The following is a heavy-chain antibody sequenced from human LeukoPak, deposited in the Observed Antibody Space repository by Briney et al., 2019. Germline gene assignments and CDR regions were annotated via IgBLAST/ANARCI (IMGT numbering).Heavy chain of an antibody. CDR3: ARQQYFARDIDY. CDR2: IYPGGSDT. J-gene: IGHJ4*02. CDR1: GYRFTSYW. V-gene: IGHV5-51*01. D-gene: IGHD3-9*01. Sequence: GESLKISCKGSGYRFTSYWIGWVRQMPGKGLEWMGIIYPGGSDTRYSPSFQGQVIISVDKSISTAYLQWSSLKASDTAMYYCARQQYFARDIDYWGQGTLVTVSS.